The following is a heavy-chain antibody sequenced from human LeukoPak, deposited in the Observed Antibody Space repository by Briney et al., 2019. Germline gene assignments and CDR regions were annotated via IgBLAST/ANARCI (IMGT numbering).Heavy chain of an antibody. CDR1: GGSISSLY. D-gene: IGHD6-6*01. V-gene: IGHV4-59*08. Sequence: SENLSLTCSVSGGSISSLYWSWIRQPPGKGLEWIGYIYYTGSTNYNPSLKCRVTMFVAMSKNQFSLRLSSVTAADTAVYYCARHRAYSSSSPFDYWGQGTLVTVSS. J-gene: IGHJ4*02. CDR3: ARHRAYSSSSPFDY. CDR2: IYYTGST.